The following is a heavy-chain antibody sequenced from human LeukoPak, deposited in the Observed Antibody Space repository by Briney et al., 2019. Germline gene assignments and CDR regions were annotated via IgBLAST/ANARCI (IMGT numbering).Heavy chain of an antibody. CDR3: ARGRVDIVATITGSRVYGY. Sequence: GASVKVSCKASGYTFTAYYMHWVRQAPGQGLEWMGWINPNSGGTNYAQKFQGRVTMTRDTSISTAYMELSRLRSDHTAVYYCARGRVDIVATITGSRVYGYWGQGTLITVSS. CDR1: GYTFTAYY. CDR2: INPNSGGT. J-gene: IGHJ4*02. V-gene: IGHV1-2*02. D-gene: IGHD5-12*01.